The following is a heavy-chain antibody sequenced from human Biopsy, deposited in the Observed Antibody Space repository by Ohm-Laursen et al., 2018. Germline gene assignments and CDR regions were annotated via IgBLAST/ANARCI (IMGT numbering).Heavy chain of an antibody. Sequence: SVKVSCKVPEGTFSNYGVNWVRQAPGQGLGWLGGNIPILGTGNYAHQFQDRVTVVADTSTSTATMELRSLRSDDTAVYYCATKLTGYFHHWGQGTLVIVSS. CDR1: EGTFSNYG. CDR2: NIPILGTG. V-gene: IGHV1-69*06. J-gene: IGHJ1*01. CDR3: ATKLTGYFHH. D-gene: IGHD3-9*01.